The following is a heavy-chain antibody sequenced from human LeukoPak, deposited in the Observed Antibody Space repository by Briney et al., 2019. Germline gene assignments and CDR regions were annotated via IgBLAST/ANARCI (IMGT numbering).Heavy chain of an antibody. Sequence: SETLSLTCAVYGGSFSGYYWSWIRQPPGKGLGWIGEINHSGSTNYNPSLKSRVTISVDTSKNQFSLKLSSVTAADTAVYYCARGRWLQSWGQGTLVTVSS. CDR2: INHSGST. V-gene: IGHV4-34*01. D-gene: IGHD5-24*01. CDR1: GGSFSGYY. J-gene: IGHJ5*02. CDR3: ARGRWLQS.